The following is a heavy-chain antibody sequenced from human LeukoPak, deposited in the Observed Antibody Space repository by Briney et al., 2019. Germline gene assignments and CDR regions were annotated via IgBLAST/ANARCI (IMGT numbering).Heavy chain of an antibody. Sequence: GGSLRLSCAASGFTFSRYNMNWVRQAPGKGLEWVSYISSSSIYTSYADSVTGRFTISRDNAKNSLYLQLSSLRADDTAVYYCARGSPPDYWGQGTLVTVSS. CDR1: GFTFSRYN. J-gene: IGHJ4*02. D-gene: IGHD2-15*01. V-gene: IGHV3-21*04. CDR2: ISSSSIYT. CDR3: ARGSPPDY.